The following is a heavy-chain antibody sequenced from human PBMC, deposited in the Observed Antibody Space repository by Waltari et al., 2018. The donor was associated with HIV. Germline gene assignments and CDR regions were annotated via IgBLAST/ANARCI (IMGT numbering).Heavy chain of an antibody. J-gene: IGHJ4*02. D-gene: IGHD6-19*01. CDR3: ARDLYSSGWGYFDY. Sequence: EVQLVESGGGLVQPGGSLRPSCAASGFTFSCSWMLWVRTAPGKGLEWVGNIKQDGSEKYYVDSVKGRFTISRDNAKNSLYLQMNSLRAEDTAVYYCARDLYSSGWGYFDYWGQGTLVTVSS. CDR1: GFTFSCSW. CDR2: IKQDGSEK. V-gene: IGHV3-7*01.